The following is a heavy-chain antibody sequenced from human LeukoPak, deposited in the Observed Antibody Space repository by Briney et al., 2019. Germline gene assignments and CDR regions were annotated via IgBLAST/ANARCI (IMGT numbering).Heavy chain of an antibody. D-gene: IGHD1-14*01. CDR2: IYTGGYT. V-gene: IGHV3-66*02. Sequence: GGSLRLSCTASKFSVSNYYMSWVRQAPGKGLEWVSAIYTGGYTYYADAVQGRFTISRDLSQNTVFLHMNSLRAEDTALYCCARDHNDLDAFDVWGQGTMVTVSS. CDR3: ARDHNDLDAFDV. CDR1: KFSVSNYY. J-gene: IGHJ3*01.